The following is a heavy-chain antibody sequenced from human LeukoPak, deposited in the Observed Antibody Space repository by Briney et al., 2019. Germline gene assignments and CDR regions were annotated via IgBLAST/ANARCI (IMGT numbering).Heavy chain of an antibody. V-gene: IGHV3-23*01. Sequence: GGSLRLSCAGSGLTFSTYGMSWVRQAPGKGLEWVSIITGSGDVTYYADSVKGRFTISRDNSKNTLYLQMNSLRAEDTAVYYCAKVGDSSGYYYFDYWGQGTLVTVSS. CDR3: AKVGDSSGYYYFDY. CDR1: GLTFSTYG. J-gene: IGHJ4*02. D-gene: IGHD3-22*01. CDR2: ITGSGDVT.